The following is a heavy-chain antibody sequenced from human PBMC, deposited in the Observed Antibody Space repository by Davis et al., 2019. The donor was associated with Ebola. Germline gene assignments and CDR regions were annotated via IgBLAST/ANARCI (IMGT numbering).Heavy chain of an antibody. V-gene: IGHV6-1*01. CDR1: GDFVSSNSAA. Sequence: MPSETLSLTCAISGDFVSSNSAAWNWIRQSPSRGLEWLGRTYYRSKWYNDYAVSVKSRITFNPDTSKNQFSLQLNSVTPEDTAVYYCARSSTFGSGWFDYWGQGTLATVSS. J-gene: IGHJ4*02. CDR2: TYYRSKWYN. D-gene: IGHD3-16*01. CDR3: ARSSTFGSGWFDY.